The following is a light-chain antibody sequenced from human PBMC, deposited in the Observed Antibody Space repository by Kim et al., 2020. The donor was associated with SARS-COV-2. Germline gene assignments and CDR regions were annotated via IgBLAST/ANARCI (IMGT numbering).Light chain of an antibody. J-gene: IGKJ1*01. CDR3: QQRGNWPWT. CDR1: RSISSY. V-gene: IGKV3-11*01. Sequence: FVSPGERATLSCRASRSISSYLAGYQQKPGQPPRLLIYDASARATGIPVRVSGSGAGTDFTLTISSLEPEDCAVYYCQQRGNWPWTFGQGTKVEIK. CDR2: DAS.